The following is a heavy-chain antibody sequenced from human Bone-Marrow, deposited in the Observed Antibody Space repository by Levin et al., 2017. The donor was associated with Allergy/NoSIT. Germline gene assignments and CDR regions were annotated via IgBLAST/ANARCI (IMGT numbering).Heavy chain of an antibody. CDR1: GGSFSGYY. CDR3: ARGPGYSRTN. CDR2: INHSGST. V-gene: IGHV4-34*01. Sequence: SETLSLTCAVYGGSFSGYYWSWIRQPPGKGLEWIGEINHSGSTNYNPSLKSRVTISVDTSKNQFSLKLSSVTAADTAVYYCARGPGYSRTNWGQGTLVTVSS. J-gene: IGHJ4*02. D-gene: IGHD6-13*01.